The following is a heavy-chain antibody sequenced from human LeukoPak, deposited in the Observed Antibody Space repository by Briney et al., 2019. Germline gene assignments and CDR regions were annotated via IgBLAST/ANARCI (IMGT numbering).Heavy chain of an antibody. Sequence: SETLSLTCAVSGYSISRGHYWGWIRQPPGKGLEWIGSLYHSGSPYHSPSLRGRVTISVDTSKNHISLKLSSVTAAGTAVYYCARVIGYSYGYAIDYWGQGTPVTVSS. J-gene: IGHJ4*02. CDR3: ARVIGYSYGYAIDY. V-gene: IGHV4-38-2*01. CDR1: GYSISRGHY. D-gene: IGHD5-18*01. CDR2: LYHSGSP.